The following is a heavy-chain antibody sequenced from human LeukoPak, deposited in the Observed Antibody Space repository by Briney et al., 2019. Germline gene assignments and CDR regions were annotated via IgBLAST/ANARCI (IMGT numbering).Heavy chain of an antibody. V-gene: IGHV3-23*01. J-gene: IGHJ4*02. CDR3: AKDRDGGSNTKAKGFDY. D-gene: IGHD3-16*01. Sequence: GGSLRLSCAASGFTFSTYAMSWVRQAPGKGLEWVSGISAGGGTTYYADSVKGRFTISRDKSQSTLYLQMNSLRAGDTAVYYCAKDRDGGSNTKAKGFDYWGQGTLVTVSS. CDR1: GFTFSTYA. CDR2: ISAGGGTT.